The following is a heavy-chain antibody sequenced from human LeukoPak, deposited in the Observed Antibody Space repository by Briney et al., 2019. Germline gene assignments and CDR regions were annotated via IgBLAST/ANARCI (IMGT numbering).Heavy chain of an antibody. CDR2: FDPEDGET. V-gene: IGHV1-24*01. Sequence: ASVKVSCKVSGYTLTELSMHWVRQAPGKGLEWMGGFDPEDGETIYAQKFQGRVTMTEDTSTDTAYMELSSLRSEDTAVYYCATDGGLGRIAAAGTDYWGQGTLVTVSS. CDR3: ATDGGLGRIAAAGTDY. D-gene: IGHD6-13*01. J-gene: IGHJ4*02. CDR1: GYTLTELS.